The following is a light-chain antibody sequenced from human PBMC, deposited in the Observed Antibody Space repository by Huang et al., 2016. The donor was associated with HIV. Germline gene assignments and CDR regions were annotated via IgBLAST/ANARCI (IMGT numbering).Light chain of an antibody. V-gene: IGKV3-20*01. CDR1: QSVSGSY. Sequence: EIVLTQSPGTLSLSPGERATLSCRASQSVSGSYLAWYQQKPGQAPMLLIYGATSLATDIPDRFSGSESGTYFTLTITRLEPEDIALYYCQVYGTSPPGPFGPGATVHIK. J-gene: IGKJ3*01. CDR2: GAT. CDR3: QVYGTSPPGP.